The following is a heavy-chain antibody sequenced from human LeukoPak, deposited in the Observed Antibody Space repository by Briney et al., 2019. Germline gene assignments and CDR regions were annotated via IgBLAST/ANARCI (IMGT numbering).Heavy chain of an antibody. CDR3: ARHVQSSSWTHNYYYYVDV. Sequence: SETLSLTCTVSGGSISSSSYYWGWIRPPPGKGLEWFGSIYDSGSTYYNPSLRRRVTISVDTTKNQFSLKLSSVTAADTTVYYGARHVQSSSWTHNYYYYVDVGGKGNAVT. J-gene: IGHJ6*03. CDR1: GGSISSSSYY. CDR2: IYDSGST. V-gene: IGHV4-39*01. D-gene: IGHD6-13*01.